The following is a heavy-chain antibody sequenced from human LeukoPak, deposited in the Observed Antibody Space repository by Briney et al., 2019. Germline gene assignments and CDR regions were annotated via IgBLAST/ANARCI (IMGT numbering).Heavy chain of an antibody. J-gene: IGHJ5*02. CDR3: ARKLPIIAAAGMGWFDP. Sequence: PSETLSLTCTVSGGSITTYYWGWIRQPPRKGLEWIGSIYHSGSTYYNPSLKSRVTISVDTSKNQFSLKLSSVTAADTAVYYCARKLPIIAAAGMGWFDPWGQGTLVTVSS. CDR1: GGSITTYY. V-gene: IGHV4-38-2*02. CDR2: IYHSGST. D-gene: IGHD6-13*01.